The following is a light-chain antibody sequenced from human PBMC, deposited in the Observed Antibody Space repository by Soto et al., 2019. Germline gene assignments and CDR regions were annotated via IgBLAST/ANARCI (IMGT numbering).Light chain of an antibody. J-gene: IGKJ1*01. CDR1: QSISSW. CDR2: DAS. CDR3: QQYNSYPWT. Sequence: DIHMTQSPSTLSASVGGRVTITCRASQSISSWLAWYQQKPGKAPKLLIYDASSLESGVPSRFSGSGSGTEFTLTIISLHPNDFATYYCQQYNSYPWTVGQGTKVDSK. V-gene: IGKV1-5*01.